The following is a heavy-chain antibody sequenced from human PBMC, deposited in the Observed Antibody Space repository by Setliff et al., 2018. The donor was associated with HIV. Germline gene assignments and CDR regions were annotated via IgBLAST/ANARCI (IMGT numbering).Heavy chain of an antibody. J-gene: IGHJ4*02. CDR2: IYTGGRT. Sequence: PSETLSLTCTVSGDSISSNYWSWIRQSAGKGLGWVGRIYTGGRTNYNPSLKGRVTMSVDTSKNQFSLNLSSVTAADTAVYYCARDRMPMASWVPDKWGQGTLVTVSS. CDR1: GDSISSNY. CDR3: ARDRMPMASWVPDK. D-gene: IGHD2-2*01. V-gene: IGHV4-4*07.